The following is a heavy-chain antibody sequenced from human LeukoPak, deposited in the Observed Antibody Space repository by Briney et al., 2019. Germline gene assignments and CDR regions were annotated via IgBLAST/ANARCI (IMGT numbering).Heavy chain of an antibody. CDR1: GGTFSSYA. CDR3: ARGTVDTAMVMDY. J-gene: IGHJ4*02. V-gene: IGHV1-69*13. D-gene: IGHD5-18*01. CDR2: IIPIFGTA. Sequence: SVKVSCKASGGTFSSYAISWVRQAPGQGLEWMGGIIPIFGTANYAQKFQGRVTITADESTSTAYMELSSLRSEDTAVYYCARGTVDTAMVMDYWGQGTLVTVSS.